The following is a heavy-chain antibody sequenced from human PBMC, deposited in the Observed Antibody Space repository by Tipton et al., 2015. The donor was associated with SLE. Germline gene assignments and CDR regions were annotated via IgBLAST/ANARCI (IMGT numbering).Heavy chain of an antibody. CDR1: GGSISSGGHY. J-gene: IGHJ6*03. CDR3: ARGWSSSSYYYYYMDV. CDR2: IHHKGST. Sequence: TLSLTCTVSGGSISSGGHYWSWIRQHPGKGLEWIGYIHHKGSTYYNPSLRSRLTISVDTSKNQFSLNLTSVTAADTAVYYCARGWSSSSYYYYYMDVWGKGTTVTVSS. D-gene: IGHD6-6*01. V-gene: IGHV4-31*03.